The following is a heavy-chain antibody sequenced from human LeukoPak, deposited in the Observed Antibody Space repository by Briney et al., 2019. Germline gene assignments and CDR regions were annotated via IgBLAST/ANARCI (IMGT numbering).Heavy chain of an antibody. J-gene: IGHJ4*01. V-gene: IGHV3-23*01. Sequence: GGSLRLSCAASGFTFSNSAMSWVRQAPGKGLEWVSTLSGSGITTYYAGSVKGRFTISRDNSKNTLYLQMNSLRAEDTAVYYCVKGIYSSGWSYFDYWGHGTLVTVSS. CDR3: VKGIYSSGWSYFDY. D-gene: IGHD6-19*01. CDR1: GFTFSNSA. CDR2: LSGSGITT.